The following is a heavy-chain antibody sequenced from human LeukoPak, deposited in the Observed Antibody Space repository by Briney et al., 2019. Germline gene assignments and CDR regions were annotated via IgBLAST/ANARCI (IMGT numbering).Heavy chain of an antibody. V-gene: IGHV4-34*01. CDR2: INHSGST. D-gene: IGHD2-15*01. CDR3: ARGGAVVVAGSDAFDI. Sequence: SSETLSLTCAVYGGSFSGYYWSWIRQPPGKGLEWIGEINHSGSTNYNPSLKSRVTISVDTSKNQFSLKLSSVTAADTAVYYCARGGAVVVAGSDAFDIWGQGTMVTVSS. CDR1: GGSFSGYY. J-gene: IGHJ3*02.